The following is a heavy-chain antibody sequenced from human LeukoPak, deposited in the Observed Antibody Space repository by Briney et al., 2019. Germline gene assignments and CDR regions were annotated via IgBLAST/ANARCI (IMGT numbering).Heavy chain of an antibody. V-gene: IGHV4-38-2*02. Sequence: SETLSLTCTVSGYSISSGYYWGWLRQPPGKGLEWIGSFYDSGNTYYNPSLKSRVTISVDTSKNQFSLKLSSVTAADTAVYYCARVLSSGWSYYYYYYMDVWGKGTTVTVSS. D-gene: IGHD6-19*01. J-gene: IGHJ6*03. CDR2: FYDSGNT. CDR1: GYSISSGYY. CDR3: ARVLSSGWSYYYYYYMDV.